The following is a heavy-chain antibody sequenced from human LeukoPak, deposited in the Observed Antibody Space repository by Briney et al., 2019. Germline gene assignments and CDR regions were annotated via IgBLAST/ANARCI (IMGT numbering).Heavy chain of an antibody. CDR1: GGSISSYY. CDR2: IYTSGST. V-gene: IGHV4-4*07. J-gene: IGHJ3*02. Sequence: PSETLSLTCTVSGGSISSYYWSWIRQPAGKGLEWIGRIYTSGSTNYNPSLKSRVTISVDTSKNQFSLKLSSVTAADTAVYYCARGYSSGWYQDAFDIWGQETMVTVSS. D-gene: IGHD6-19*01. CDR3: ARGYSSGWYQDAFDI.